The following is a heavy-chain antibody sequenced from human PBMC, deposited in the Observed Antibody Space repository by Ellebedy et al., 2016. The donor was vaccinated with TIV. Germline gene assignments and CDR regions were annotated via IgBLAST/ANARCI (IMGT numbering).Heavy chain of an antibody. V-gene: IGHV4-59*12. CDR1: GGSISSYY. CDR3: AWSVAGIDY. CDR2: IYYSGST. Sequence: SETLSLTCTVSGGSISSYYWSWIRQPPGKGLEWIGYIYYSGSTNYNPSLKSRVTISVDTSKNQFSLQLNSVTPEDTAVYYCAWSVAGIDYWGQGTLVTVSS. J-gene: IGHJ4*02. D-gene: IGHD6-19*01.